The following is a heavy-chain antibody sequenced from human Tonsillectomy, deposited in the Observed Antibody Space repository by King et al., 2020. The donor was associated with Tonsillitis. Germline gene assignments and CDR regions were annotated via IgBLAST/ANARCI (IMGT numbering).Heavy chain of an antibody. CDR2: TYYRSKWYN. J-gene: IGHJ6*02. CDR1: GDSVSSNSAA. V-gene: IGHV6-1*01. CDR3: ASTPGNYDDYHYGMDV. Sequence: VQLQQSGPGLLKPSPTLSLTCAISGDSVSSNSAAWNWIRQSPSRGLEWLGRTYYRSKWYNDYATSVESRITINADTSKNQFSLQLNSVTPEDTAVYYCASTPGNYDDYHYGMDVWGQGTTVTVSS. D-gene: IGHD1-7*01.